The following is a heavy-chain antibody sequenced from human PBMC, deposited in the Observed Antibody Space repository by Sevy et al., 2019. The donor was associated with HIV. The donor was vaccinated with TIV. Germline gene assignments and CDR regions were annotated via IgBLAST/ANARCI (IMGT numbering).Heavy chain of an antibody. J-gene: IGHJ4*02. Sequence: SETLSLTCTVSGYSISSGHYWGWVRQPPGKGLEWLGSIYHSGSTYQNPSLKSRVTVSVDPSKNQFSLELNPVTAADTAVYYCARVRGAAGGTCDYWGQGILVTVSS. V-gene: IGHV4-38-2*02. D-gene: IGHD6-13*01. CDR1: GYSISSGHY. CDR2: IYHSGST. CDR3: ARVRGAAGGTCDY.